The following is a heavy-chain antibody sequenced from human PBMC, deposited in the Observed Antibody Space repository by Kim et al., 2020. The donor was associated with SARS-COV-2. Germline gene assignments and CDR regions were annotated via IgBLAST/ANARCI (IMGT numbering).Heavy chain of an antibody. CDR1: GGTFSSYA. D-gene: IGHD3-10*01. CDR3: AREYYYGSGSSKNWFDP. J-gene: IGHJ5*02. CDR2: IIPIFGTA. Sequence: SVKVSCKASGGTFSSYAISWVRQAPGQGLEWMGGIIPIFGTANYAQKFQGRVTITADESTSTAYMELSSLRSEDTAVYYCAREYYYGSGSSKNWFDPWGQGTLVTVSS. V-gene: IGHV1-69*13.